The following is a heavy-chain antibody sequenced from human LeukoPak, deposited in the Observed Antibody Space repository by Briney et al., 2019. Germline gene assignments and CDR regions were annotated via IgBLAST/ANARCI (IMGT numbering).Heavy chain of an antibody. V-gene: IGHV3-23*01. J-gene: IGHJ3*02. CDR3: ARDLHYAFDI. D-gene: IGHD3-10*01. CDR1: GFTFTTFT. CDR2: INRGGGGT. Sequence: GGSLRLSCAASGFTFTTFTMNWVRQAPGKGLEWVSAINRGGGGTYYADFVKGRFTISRDNSENTLYLQMNSLRDEGTAVYYCARDLHYAFDIWGQGTMVTASS.